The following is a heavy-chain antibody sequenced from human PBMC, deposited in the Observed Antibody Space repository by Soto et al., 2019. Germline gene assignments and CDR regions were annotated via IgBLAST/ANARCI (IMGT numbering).Heavy chain of an antibody. D-gene: IGHD6-6*01. CDR1: GGSISSGGYS. CDR2: IYHSGST. CDR3: AVSIAAPREYYYYGMDV. Sequence: QLQLQESGSGLVKPSQTLSLTCAGSGGSISSGGYSWSWIRQPPGKGLEWIGYIYHSGSTYYNPSLQNGVTISVDRSKNQFSLKLSSVTAADTAGYYCAVSIAAPREYYYYGMDVWGQGTTVTVS. V-gene: IGHV4-30-2*01. J-gene: IGHJ6*02.